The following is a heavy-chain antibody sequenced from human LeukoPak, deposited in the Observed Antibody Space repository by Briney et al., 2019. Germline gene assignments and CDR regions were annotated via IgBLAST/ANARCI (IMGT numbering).Heavy chain of an antibody. J-gene: IGHJ3*02. D-gene: IGHD3-3*01. CDR2: INSNSGGT. Sequence: GASVTVSCKASGYTFTGYYMHWLRQAPGRGVEGMGWINSNSGGTNYAQRFHGGVTITRDTSISTDYMELSRLRSDDTAVYYCARVDGGITIFGAVSHDAFDIWGQGTMVTVSS. CDR1: GYTFTGYY. V-gene: IGHV1-2*02. CDR3: ARVDGGITIFGAVSHDAFDI.